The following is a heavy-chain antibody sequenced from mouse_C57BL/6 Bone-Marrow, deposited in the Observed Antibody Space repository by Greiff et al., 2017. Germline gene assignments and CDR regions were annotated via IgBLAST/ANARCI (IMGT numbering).Heavy chain of an antibody. V-gene: IGHV5-6*01. CDR1: GFTFSSYG. J-gene: IGHJ2*01. CDR2: ISSGGSYT. CDR3: ARRGRIYYGYDEGDY. D-gene: IGHD2-2*01. Sequence: EVQGVESGGDLVKPGGSLKLSCAASGFTFSSYGMSWVRQTPDKRLEWVATISSGGSYTYYPDSVKGRFTISRDNAKNTLYLQMSSLKSEDTAMYYCARRGRIYYGYDEGDYWGQGTTLTVSS.